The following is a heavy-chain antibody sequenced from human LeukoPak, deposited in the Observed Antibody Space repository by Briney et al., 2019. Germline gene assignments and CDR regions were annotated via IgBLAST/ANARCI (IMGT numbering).Heavy chain of an antibody. J-gene: IGHJ3*02. CDR2: ISYDGSNK. Sequence: GGSLRLSCAASGFIFSNYAMHWVRQAPGKGLEWVAVISYDGSNKYYADSVKGRFTISRDNSKNTLYLQMNSLRAEDTAVYYCAKLANGGNSETDVFDIWGQGTMVTVSS. CDR1: GFIFSNYA. CDR3: AKLANGGNSETDVFDI. V-gene: IGHV3-30*18. D-gene: IGHD4-23*01.